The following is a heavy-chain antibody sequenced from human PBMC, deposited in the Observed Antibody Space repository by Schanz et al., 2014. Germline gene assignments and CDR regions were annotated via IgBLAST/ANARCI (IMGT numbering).Heavy chain of an antibody. CDR3: ARAPETVGPYHYYMDV. Sequence: QVQLVQSAPEVKKPGASVKVSCEASGYTFTSYDINWVRQAPGQGLEWMGWMNPNSGNTGYAQKFQGRVTMTRHTSISTAYMELSSLRSEDTAVYYCARAPETVGPYHYYMDVWGKGTTVTVSS. D-gene: IGHD1-26*01. CDR1: GYTFTSYD. V-gene: IGHV1-8*02. J-gene: IGHJ6*03. CDR2: MNPNSGNT.